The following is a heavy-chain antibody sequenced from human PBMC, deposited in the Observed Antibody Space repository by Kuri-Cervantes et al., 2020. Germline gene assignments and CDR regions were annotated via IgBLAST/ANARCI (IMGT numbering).Heavy chain of an antibody. CDR3: ARDLVAGTSGYYYYGMDV. V-gene: IGHV3-33*01. CDR1: GFTFSSYG. Sequence: GGSLRLSCAASGFTFSSYGMHWVRQAPGKGLEWVAVIWYDGSNKYYADSVKGRFTISRDNSKNTLYLQMDSLRAEDTAVYYCARDLVAGTSGYYYYGMDVWGQGTTVTVSS. J-gene: IGHJ6*02. D-gene: IGHD6-19*01. CDR2: IWYDGSNK.